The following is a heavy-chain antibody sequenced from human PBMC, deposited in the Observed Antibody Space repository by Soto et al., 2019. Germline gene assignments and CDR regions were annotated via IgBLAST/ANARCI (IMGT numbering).Heavy chain of an antibody. CDR2: ISGSGGST. V-gene: IGHV3-23*01. CDR1: GFTFSSYA. Sequence: GGSLILSCAASGFTFSSYAMTWVRQAPGKGLEWVTAISGSGGSTYYADSVKGRFTISRDNSKNTLYLQMNSLRAEDTAVYYCAKRHHLGWYGMDVWGRGTTVTVSS. CDR3: AKRHHLGWYGMDV. J-gene: IGHJ6*02. D-gene: IGHD6-19*01.